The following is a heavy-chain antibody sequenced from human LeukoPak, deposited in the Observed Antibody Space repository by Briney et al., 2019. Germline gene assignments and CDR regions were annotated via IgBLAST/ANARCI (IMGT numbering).Heavy chain of an antibody. CDR2: LYYSGST. Sequence: PSETLSLTCTVSGGSLSSYYWSWNRQPPGKELEWIGYLYYSGSTNYNPSFKSRVTMSVDTSKNQFSLKLNSMTAADTAVYFCARGRYNDYGFDYWGQGTLVTVSS. D-gene: IGHD4-17*01. CDR1: GGSLSSYY. CDR3: ARGRYNDYGFDY. J-gene: IGHJ4*02. V-gene: IGHV4-59*01.